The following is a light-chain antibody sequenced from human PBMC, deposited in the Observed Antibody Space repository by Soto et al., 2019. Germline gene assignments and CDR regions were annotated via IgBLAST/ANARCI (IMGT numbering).Light chain of an antibody. CDR2: LGS. J-gene: IGKJ2*01. V-gene: IGKV2-28*01. CDR3: MQALQSPYT. CDR1: QSLLSSNGFTY. Sequence: IVMTQSPLYLPVTPGEPASISCRSSQSLLSSNGFTYFDWYVQKPGQSPQVLIYLGSNRASGVPDRFSGTVSGTDFTLKISRVETEDVGVYYCMQALQSPYTFGQGTKLYIK.